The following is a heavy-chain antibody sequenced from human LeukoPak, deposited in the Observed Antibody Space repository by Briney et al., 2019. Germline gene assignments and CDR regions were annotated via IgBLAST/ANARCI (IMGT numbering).Heavy chain of an antibody. D-gene: IGHD6-19*01. CDR2: IQPGDSDT. CDR3: ERLGGSGWFFDS. V-gene: IGHV5-51*01. Sequence: GESLKISCKGSGYRFTTYWIGWVRQRPGKGLEWMGIIQPGDSDTRYSPSFQGRVTFSADESTSTAYLQWSSLEDSDTAMYYCERLGGSGWFFDSWGQGTLVTISS. J-gene: IGHJ4*02. CDR1: GYRFTTYW.